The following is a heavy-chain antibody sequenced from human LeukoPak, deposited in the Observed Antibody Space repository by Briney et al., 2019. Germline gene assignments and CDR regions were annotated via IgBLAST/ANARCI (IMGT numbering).Heavy chain of an antibody. Sequence: GGSLRLSCAASGFTFSSYWMSWVRQAPGNGLEWVANIKQDGSEKYYVDSVKGRFTISTDNAKNSLYLQMNSLRAEDTAVYYCARTGSSVHFDYWGQGTLVTVSS. CDR2: IKQDGSEK. CDR3: ARTGSSVHFDY. J-gene: IGHJ4*02. CDR1: GFTFSSYW. V-gene: IGHV3-7*01. D-gene: IGHD2-15*01.